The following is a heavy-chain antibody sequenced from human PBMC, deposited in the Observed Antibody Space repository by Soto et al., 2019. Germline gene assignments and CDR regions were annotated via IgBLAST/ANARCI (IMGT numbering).Heavy chain of an antibody. V-gene: IGHV1-8*01. CDR2: MNPNSGNT. CDR1: GYTFTSYD. J-gene: IGHJ6*02. Sequence: VKVSCKASGYTFTSYDINWVRQATGQGLEWMGWMNPNSGNTGYAQKFQGRVTMTRNTSISTAYMELSSLRSEDTAVYYCARGTSRGSGWYGYYYYGMDVWGQGTTVTVSS. CDR3: ARGTSRGSGWYGYYYYGMDV. D-gene: IGHD6-19*01.